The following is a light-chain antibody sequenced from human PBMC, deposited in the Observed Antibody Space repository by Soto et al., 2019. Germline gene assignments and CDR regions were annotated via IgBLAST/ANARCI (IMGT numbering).Light chain of an antibody. V-gene: IGLV2-11*01. CDR2: DVS. Sequence: LTQPRSVSGSPGQSVTISCTGTSSDVGDYDYVSWYQQHPGKAPKLMIYDVSKRPSGVPDRFSGSKSGNTASLTISGLQAEDEADYYCCSYAGSYTYVFGTGTKVTVL. CDR3: CSYAGSYTYV. CDR1: SSDVGDYDY. J-gene: IGLJ1*01.